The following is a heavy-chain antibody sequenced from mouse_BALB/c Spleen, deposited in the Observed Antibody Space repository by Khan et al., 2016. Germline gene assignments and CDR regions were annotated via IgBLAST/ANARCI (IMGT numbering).Heavy chain of an antibody. CDR2: ISSGTTTI. J-gene: IGHJ3*01. CDR1: GFTFSSFG. Sequence: EVELVESGGGLVQPGGSRKLSCAASGFTFSSFGMHWVRQAPEKGLEWVAYISSGTTTIYYADTVKGRFTISRDNPKNTLFLQMTSLRSEDTAMXYLARNYYDHTSCIANWGQRTLVAVSA. V-gene: IGHV5-17*02. D-gene: IGHD2-4*01. CDR3: ARNYYDHTSCIAN.